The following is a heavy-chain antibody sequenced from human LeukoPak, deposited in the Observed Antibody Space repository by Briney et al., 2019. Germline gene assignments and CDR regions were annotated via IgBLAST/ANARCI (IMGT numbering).Heavy chain of an antibody. Sequence: SETLSLSCAVSGYSISSGYYWGWIRQPPGKGLEWIGNIYHSGSTYYNPSLETRVTISLDTSKNHFSLRMASVTAADTAIYYCATVKTGSSTDPFDFWGQGTLVTVSS. CDR3: ATVKTGSSTDPFDF. J-gene: IGHJ4*02. CDR2: IYHSGST. CDR1: GYSISSGYY. D-gene: IGHD1-26*01. V-gene: IGHV4-38-2*01.